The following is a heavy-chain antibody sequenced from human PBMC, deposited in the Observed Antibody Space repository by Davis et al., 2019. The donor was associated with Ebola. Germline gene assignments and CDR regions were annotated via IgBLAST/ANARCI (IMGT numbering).Heavy chain of an antibody. D-gene: IGHD2-2*01. CDR2: INPNSGGT. J-gene: IGHJ6*03. CDR3: ARDVEYQLLHPCYYYMDV. Sequence: ASVKVSCKASGYTFTGYYMHWVRQAPGQGLEWMGWINPNSGGTNYAQKFQGRVTMTRDTSISTAYMELSRLRSDDTAVYYCARDVEYQLLHPCYYYMDVWGKGTTVTVSS. V-gene: IGHV1-2*02. CDR1: GYTFTGYY.